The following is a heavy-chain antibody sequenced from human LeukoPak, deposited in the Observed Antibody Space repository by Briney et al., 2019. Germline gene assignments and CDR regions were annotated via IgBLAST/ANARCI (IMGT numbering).Heavy chain of an antibody. Sequence: GGSLRLSCAASGFTFSTYGFHWVRQAPGKGLEWVAFIRYDGSNKYYVDSVRGRFTISRDNSKNTLYLQMNSLRAEDTAVYYCARDHATYYYDSSGCYDYWGQGTLVTVSS. V-gene: IGHV3-30*02. D-gene: IGHD3-22*01. CDR1: GFTFSTYG. J-gene: IGHJ4*02. CDR2: IRYDGSNK. CDR3: ARDHATYYYDSSGCYDY.